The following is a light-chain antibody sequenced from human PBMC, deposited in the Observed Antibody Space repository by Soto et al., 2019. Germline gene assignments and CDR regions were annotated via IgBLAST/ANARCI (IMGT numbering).Light chain of an antibody. CDR2: DAY. CDR1: QDIGNS. CDR3: QKSDHLPL. J-gene: IGKJ3*01. V-gene: IGKV1-33*01. Sequence: DIQMTQSPPSLSASVGDRVTITCQASQDIGNSLNWYQHKPGKAPKLMIYDAYNLETGVPSTFSGSGYGTDFTFTISSLRPEDIATYYCQKSDHLPLFGPGTKVDIK.